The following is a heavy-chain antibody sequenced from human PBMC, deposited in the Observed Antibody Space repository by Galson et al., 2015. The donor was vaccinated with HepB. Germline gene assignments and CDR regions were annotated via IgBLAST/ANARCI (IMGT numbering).Heavy chain of an antibody. CDR2: IYSGGST. D-gene: IGHD3-16*02. J-gene: IGHJ4*02. CDR1: GFTVSSNY. CDR3: ARGLRLGELSLRVYYFDY. Sequence: SLRLSCAASGFTVSSNYMSWVRQAPGKGLEWVSVIYSGGSTYYADSVKGRFTISRHNSKNTLYLQMNSLRAEDTAVYYCARGLRLGELSLRVYYFDYWGQGTLVTVSS. V-gene: IGHV3-53*04.